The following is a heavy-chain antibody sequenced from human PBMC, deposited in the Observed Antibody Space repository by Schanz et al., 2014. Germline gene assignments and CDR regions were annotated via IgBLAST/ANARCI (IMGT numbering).Heavy chain of an antibody. CDR2: LTEGGGGT. CDR3: AKSKSQLPLFDY. CDR1: GFIFDDYG. Sequence: EVLLLESGGRVERPGGSLRLSCAASGFIFDDYGMSWVRQVPGKGLEWVSGLTEGGGGTYYTDAVKGRFTISRDSSKNTLYLQMNSLRADDTAVYYCAKSKSQLPLFDYWGQGTLVDVSS. D-gene: IGHD2-21*01. V-gene: IGHV3-23*01. J-gene: IGHJ4*02.